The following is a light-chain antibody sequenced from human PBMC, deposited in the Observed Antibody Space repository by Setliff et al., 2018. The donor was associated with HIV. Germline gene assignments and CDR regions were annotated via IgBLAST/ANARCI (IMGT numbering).Light chain of an antibody. CDR2: DVT. Sequence: QSVLTQPRSVSGSPGQSVTISCTGTSNDVGPYNYVSWYQQHPGKAPKLLIFDVTTRPSGVSNRFSGSKSGNTASLTISGLQAEDEADYYCCSNTGSNTYVFGTGTKVTVL. J-gene: IGLJ1*01. CDR1: SNDVGPYNY. V-gene: IGLV2-11*01. CDR3: CSNTGSNTYV.